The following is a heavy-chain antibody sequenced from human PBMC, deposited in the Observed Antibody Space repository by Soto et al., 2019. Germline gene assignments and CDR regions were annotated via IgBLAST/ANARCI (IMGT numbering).Heavy chain of an antibody. J-gene: IGHJ3*02. CDR1: GFTFSDYY. CDR2: ISSSSSTI. CDR3: ARDGGYCSGGSCYGVEDAFDI. D-gene: IGHD2-15*01. V-gene: IGHV3-11*04. Sequence: PGGSLRLSCAASGFTFSDYYMSWIRQAPGKGLEWVSYISSSSSTIYYADSVKGRFTVSRDNAKNSLYLQMNSLRAEDTAVYYCARDGGYCSGGSCYGVEDAFDIWGQGTMVTVSS.